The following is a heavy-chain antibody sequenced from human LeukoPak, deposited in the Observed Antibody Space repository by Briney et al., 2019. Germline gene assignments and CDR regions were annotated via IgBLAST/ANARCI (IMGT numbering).Heavy chain of an antibody. V-gene: IGHV1-69*06. Sequence: GASVKVSCKASGGTVSSYAISWVRQAPGQGLEWMGGIIPIFGTANYAQKFQGRVTITADKSTSTAYMELSSLRSEDTAVYYCARAGDSSGYYFKGTSSFDIWGQGTMVTVSS. CDR1: GGTVSSYA. J-gene: IGHJ3*02. CDR3: ARAGDSSGYYFKGTSSFDI. D-gene: IGHD3-22*01. CDR2: IIPIFGTA.